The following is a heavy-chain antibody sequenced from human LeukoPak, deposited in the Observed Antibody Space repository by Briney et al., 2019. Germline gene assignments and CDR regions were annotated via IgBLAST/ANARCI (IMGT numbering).Heavy chain of an antibody. CDR1: GFTFTSSA. J-gene: IGHJ5*02. CDR3: ARDFGEDANWFDP. D-gene: IGHD3-10*01. Sequence: SVKVSCKASGFTFTSSAMQWVRQARGQRLEWIGWIVVGSGNTNYAQKFQERVTITRDMSTSTAYMELSSLRSEDTAVYYCARDFGEDANWFDPWGQGTLVTVSS. CDR2: IVVGSGNT. V-gene: IGHV1-58*02.